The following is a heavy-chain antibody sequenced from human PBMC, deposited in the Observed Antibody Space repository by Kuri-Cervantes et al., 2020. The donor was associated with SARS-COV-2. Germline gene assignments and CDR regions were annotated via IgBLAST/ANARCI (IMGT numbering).Heavy chain of an antibody. V-gene: IGHV4-61*02. CDR2: LYTSGST. CDR3: ARGIAVAGEKYFDY. CDR1: GGSISRSSYY. J-gene: IGHJ4*02. Sequence: SETLSLTCTVSGGSISRSSYYWTWIRQPAGKGLEWIGRLYTSGSTNYNSSLKSRVTISADTSKNQFSLNLSSVTAADTAVYYCARGIAVAGEKYFDYWGQGTLVTVSS. D-gene: IGHD6-19*01.